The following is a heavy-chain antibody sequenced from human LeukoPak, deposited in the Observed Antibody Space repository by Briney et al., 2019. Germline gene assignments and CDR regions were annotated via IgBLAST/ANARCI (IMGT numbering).Heavy chain of an antibody. CDR3: ARDSRQKKDYYYYYYMDV. CDR2: ISYDGSNK. V-gene: IGHV3-30*04. CDR1: GFTFSSYA. J-gene: IGHJ6*03. Sequence: GGSLRLSCAASGFTFSSYAMHWVRQAPGKGLEWVAVISYDGSNKYYADSVKGRFTISRDNSKNTLYLQMNSLRAEDTAVYYCARDSRQKKDYYYYYYMDVWGKGTTVTVSS.